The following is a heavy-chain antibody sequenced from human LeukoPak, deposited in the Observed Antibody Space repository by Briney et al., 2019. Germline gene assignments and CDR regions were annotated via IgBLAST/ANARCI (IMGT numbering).Heavy chain of an antibody. CDR3: ARRNYYDSTGYFDL. V-gene: IGHV4-4*02. CDR1: GFTFSSYAM. J-gene: IGHJ2*01. CDR2: IYHVGST. Sequence: GSLRLSCAASGFTFSSYAMSWVRQPPGKGLEWIGEIYHVGSTNYNPSLKSRVTLSVDKSKNQFSLKLSSVTAADTAVYYCARRNYYDSTGYFDLWGRGTLVTVSS. D-gene: IGHD3-22*01.